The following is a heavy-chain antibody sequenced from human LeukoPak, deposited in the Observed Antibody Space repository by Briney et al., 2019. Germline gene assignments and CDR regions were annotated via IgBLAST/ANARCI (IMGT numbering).Heavy chain of an antibody. CDR3: ARHQETTGDYLGY. Sequence: GGSLRLSCTASGFTFRSYAMHWVRQAPGKGLEWVAVISYDGSNKYYADSVKGRFTISRDNSKNTLYLQMNSLRAEDTAVYYCARHQETTGDYLGYWAREPWSPSPQ. V-gene: IGHV3-30-3*01. CDR2: ISYDGSNK. CDR1: GFTFRSYA. D-gene: IGHD1-1*01. J-gene: IGHJ4*02.